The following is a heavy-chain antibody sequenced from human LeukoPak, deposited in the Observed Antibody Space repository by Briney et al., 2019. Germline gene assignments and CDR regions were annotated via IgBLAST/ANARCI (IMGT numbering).Heavy chain of an antibody. Sequence: SETLPLTCGVSGGSISSTNWWSWVRQPPGQGLEWIGEISLTGETNYNPSLNGRVTMSLDKSRNQLSLSLTSVTAADTAIYYCSRESGAFCPFGYWGQGTLVIVPP. CDR1: GGSISSTNW. D-gene: IGHD1-26*01. CDR2: ISLTGET. J-gene: IGHJ4*02. V-gene: IGHV4-4*02. CDR3: SRESGAFCPFGY.